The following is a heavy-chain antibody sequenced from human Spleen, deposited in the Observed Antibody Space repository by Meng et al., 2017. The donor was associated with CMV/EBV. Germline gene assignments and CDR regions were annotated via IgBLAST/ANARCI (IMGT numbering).Heavy chain of an antibody. Sequence: GESLKISCAASGFTFSSYAMSWVRQAPGKGLEWVAAISGSGGSRYYADSVKGWFTISRDNSKNTLYLQMNSLRAEDTAVYFCAKGVREQYYYYYGMDVWGQGTTVTVSS. V-gene: IGHV3-23*01. CDR1: GFTFSSYA. D-gene: IGHD3-10*01. CDR2: ISGSGGSR. J-gene: IGHJ6*02. CDR3: AKGVREQYYYYYGMDV.